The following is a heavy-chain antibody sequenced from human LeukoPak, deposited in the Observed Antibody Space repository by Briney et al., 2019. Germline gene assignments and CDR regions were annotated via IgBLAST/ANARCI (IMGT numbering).Heavy chain of an antibody. CDR2: INHSGST. J-gene: IGHJ5*02. V-gene: IGHV4-34*01. Sequence: PPETLSLTCAVYGGSFRGYYWSWIRQPPGKGLEWIGEINHSGSTNYNPSLKSRVTISVDTSKNQFSLKLSSVTAADRAVYYCARGSICSGGSWGRPYWFDPWGQGTLVTVSS. CDR3: ARGSICSGGSWGRPYWFDP. D-gene: IGHD2-15*01. CDR1: GGSFRGYY.